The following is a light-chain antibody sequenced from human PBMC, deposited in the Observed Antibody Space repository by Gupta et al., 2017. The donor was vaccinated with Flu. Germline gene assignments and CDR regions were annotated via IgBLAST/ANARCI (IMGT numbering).Light chain of an antibody. CDR3: QQYGSSPRS. V-gene: IGKV3-20*01. J-gene: IGKJ2*03. CDR1: QSVSSSY. CDR2: GAS. Sequence: EIVLTQSPGTLSLSPGERATLSCRASQSVSSSYLAWYHQKPGQAPRLLIYGASSRATGIPDRFSGSGSGTDFTLTISRLEPEDFAVYYCQQYGSSPRSFGQGTKLGIK.